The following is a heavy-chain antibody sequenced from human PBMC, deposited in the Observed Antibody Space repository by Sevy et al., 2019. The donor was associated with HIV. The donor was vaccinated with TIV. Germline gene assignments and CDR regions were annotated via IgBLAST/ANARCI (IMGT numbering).Heavy chain of an antibody. V-gene: IGHV4-59*01. Sequence: SETLSLTCTVSGGSISSYYWSWIRQPPGKGLEWIGYIYYSGSTNYNPSLKSRVTISVDTSKNKFSLKLSSVTAADTAVYYCARGVVIRSYYYYGMDVWGQGTTVTVSS. D-gene: IGHD3-3*01. CDR3: ARGVVIRSYYYYGMDV. CDR1: GGSISSYY. CDR2: IYYSGST. J-gene: IGHJ6*02.